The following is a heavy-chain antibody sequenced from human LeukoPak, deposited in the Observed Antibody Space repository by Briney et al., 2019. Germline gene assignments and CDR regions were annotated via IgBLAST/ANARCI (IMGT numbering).Heavy chain of an antibody. J-gene: IGHJ4*02. D-gene: IGHD1-26*01. V-gene: IGHV3-13*01. CDR2: IGTAGDT. Sequence: GGSLRLSCATSGFTFSNHAMHWVRQATGKGLEWVSAIGTAGDTFYPGSVKGRFTISRENAKDSLSLQINSLKVEDTAVYYCVRQQTSHGNFDYWGQGTLVTVSS. CDR1: GFTFSNHA. CDR3: VRQQTSHGNFDY.